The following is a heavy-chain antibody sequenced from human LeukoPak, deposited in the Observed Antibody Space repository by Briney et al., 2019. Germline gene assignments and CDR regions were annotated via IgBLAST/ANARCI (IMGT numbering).Heavy chain of an antibody. Sequence: GGSLRLSCAASGFTFSSYAMSWVRQAPGKGLEWVSAVSGSGGSTYYADYVKGRFTISRDNSKNTLYLQMNSLRAEDTAVYYCAKDHPRGLFRDTAFDNWGQGTLVTVSS. V-gene: IGHV3-23*01. D-gene: IGHD3-22*01. CDR1: GFTFSSYA. CDR2: VSGSGGST. CDR3: AKDHPRGLFRDTAFDN. J-gene: IGHJ4*02.